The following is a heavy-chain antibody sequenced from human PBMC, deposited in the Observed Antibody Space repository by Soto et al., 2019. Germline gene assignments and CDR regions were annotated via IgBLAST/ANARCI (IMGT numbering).Heavy chain of an antibody. D-gene: IGHD1-26*01. CDR1: GGSISSVYYC. CDR3: DRGTSWDKVDY. Sequence: QVQLQESGPGLVKPSQTLSLTCTVSGGSISSVYYCWSWIRKSPDRGLEWIGHIYNGGSTDKNPSLTSRVTISVDTSKNQFSMQLSSVSAPDTAVYYGDRGTSWDKVDYWGQGILVTVSS. V-gene: IGHV4-30-4*01. J-gene: IGHJ4*02. CDR2: IYNGGST.